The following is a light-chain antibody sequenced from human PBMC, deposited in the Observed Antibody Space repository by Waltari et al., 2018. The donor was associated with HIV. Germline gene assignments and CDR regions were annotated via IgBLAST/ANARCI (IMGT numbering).Light chain of an antibody. CDR1: QDITGF. Sequence: DVQMTQSPSSLSVSIGERVIITCRASQDITGFLAWFQHRPGTAPKSLIYGTSTLQSGVPSSKFSGSGSGTEFILTITNLQPEDTGTYYCQQYSAYPLTFGGGTKVEI. CDR2: GTS. J-gene: IGKJ4*01. CDR3: QQYSAYPLT. V-gene: IGKV1-16*02.